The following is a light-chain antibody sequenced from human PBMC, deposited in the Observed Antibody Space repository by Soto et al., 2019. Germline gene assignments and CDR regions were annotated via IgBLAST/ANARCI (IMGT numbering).Light chain of an antibody. J-gene: IGLJ1*01. V-gene: IGLV2-14*01. Sequence: QSELTQPGSVSGSPGQSITISCTGTDRDIGGYNYVSWYQQHPGKAPELMIYEVSHRPSGVSNRFSGSKSDNTASLTISGLXAEDEADYYCSSYTSISTLYVFGTGTKVTVL. CDR3: SSYTSISTLYV. CDR2: EVS. CDR1: DRDIGGYNY.